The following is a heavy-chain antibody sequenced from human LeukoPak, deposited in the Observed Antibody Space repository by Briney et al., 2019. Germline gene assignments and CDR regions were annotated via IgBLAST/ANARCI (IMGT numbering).Heavy chain of an antibody. CDR1: GGTFSSYA. V-gene: IGHV1-69*04. CDR3: ERDSSCSGGSCYHDY. D-gene: IGHD2-15*01. Sequence: SVKVSFKSSGGTFSSYAISWVRQAPGQGLEWMGRIIPILGIANNAQKFQGRVTITADKSTSTTYMELSSLRSEDAAVYYCERDSSCSGGSCYHDYWGQGTLVTVSS. CDR2: IIPILGIA. J-gene: IGHJ4*02.